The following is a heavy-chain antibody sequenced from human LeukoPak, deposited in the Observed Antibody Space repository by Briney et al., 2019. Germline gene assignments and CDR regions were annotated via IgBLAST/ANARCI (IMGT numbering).Heavy chain of an antibody. Sequence: ASVRVSCKASGYTFTSYGISWVRQAPGQGLEWMGWISAYNGNTNYAQKLQGRVTMTTDTSTSTAYMELRSLRSDDTAEYYCASGKTRYCTNGVCPLVLDVWGKGTTVTVSS. CDR1: GYTFTSYG. D-gene: IGHD2-8*01. CDR3: ASGKTRYCTNGVCPLVLDV. J-gene: IGHJ6*04. V-gene: IGHV1-18*01. CDR2: ISAYNGNT.